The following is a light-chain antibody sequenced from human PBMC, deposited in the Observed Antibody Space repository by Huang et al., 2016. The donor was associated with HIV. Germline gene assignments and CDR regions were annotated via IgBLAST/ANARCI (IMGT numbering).Light chain of an antibody. CDR2: WAS. Sequence: DIIMTQSPDSLAVSLGERATLNCRSSQSVYSSSTSKDYMACFQQKPGQPPRLLRFWASTREAGVPDRFTGSGSGTHFTLTIASLEAEDAAIYYCQQYYSSPQTFGQGTRVEVK. V-gene: IGKV4-1*01. CDR1: QSVYSSSTSKDY. CDR3: QQYYSSPQT. J-gene: IGKJ1*01.